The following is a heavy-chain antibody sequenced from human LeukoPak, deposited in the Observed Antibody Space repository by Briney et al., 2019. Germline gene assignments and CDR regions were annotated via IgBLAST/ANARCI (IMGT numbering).Heavy chain of an antibody. CDR1: GFTFYAYG. CDR2: INWSGDSP. J-gene: IGHJ4*02. D-gene: IGHD6-13*01. CDR3: ARDWVAAAGTHVFL. V-gene: IGHV3-20*01. Sequence: PGGSLSPSCAASGFTFYAYGMSWVRQVPGKGLEWVSSINWSGDSPGYADSVKGRFTISRDNAKNALYLQMNSLRADDTALYHCARDWVAAAGTHVFLWGQGTLVTVSS.